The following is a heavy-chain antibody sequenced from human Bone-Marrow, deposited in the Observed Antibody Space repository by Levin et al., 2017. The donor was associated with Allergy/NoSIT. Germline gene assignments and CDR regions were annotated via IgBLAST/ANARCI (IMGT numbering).Heavy chain of an antibody. V-gene: IGHV3-15*01. J-gene: IGHJ4*01. CDR2: IKREVDGGIT. D-gene: IGHD6-19*01. CDR3: TTAENSGWLRADV. Sequence: NPGGSLRLSCAASGFSFNDAWMSWVRQAPGKGLEWVGRIKREVDGGITDYATPVKDRFIISRDDSRKMLYLQMNSLKTEDTAVYYCTTAENSGWLRADVWGHGTLVTVSS. CDR1: GFSFNDAW.